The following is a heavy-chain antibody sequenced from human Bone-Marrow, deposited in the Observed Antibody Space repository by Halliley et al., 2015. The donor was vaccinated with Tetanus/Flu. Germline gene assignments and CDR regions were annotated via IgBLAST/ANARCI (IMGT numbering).Heavy chain of an antibody. CDR1: GLTFSSYW. J-gene: IGHJ6*02. CDR3: AFAMFRGSGGMDV. V-gene: IGHV3-74*01. CDR2: IKSDGSST. D-gene: IGHD3-10*01. Sequence: SLRLSCAASGLTFSSYWMHWVRQAPGKGLVWVSRIKSDGSSTYYADSVKGRFTISRDNAKNTLYLQMNSLRAEDTAVYYCAFAMFRGSGGMDVWGQGTTVTVSS.